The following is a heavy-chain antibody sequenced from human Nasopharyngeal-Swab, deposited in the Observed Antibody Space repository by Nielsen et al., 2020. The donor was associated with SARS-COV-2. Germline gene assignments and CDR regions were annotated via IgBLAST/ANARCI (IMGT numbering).Heavy chain of an antibody. J-gene: IGHJ5*02. CDR3: ARELSNTPKYNWFDP. CDR1: GGSISSGFYY. CDR2: IYHGGST. D-gene: IGHD5-18*01. Sequence: SETLSLTCAVSGGSISSGFYYWAWIRQPPGKGLEWIGSIYHGGSTYYTPSLESRVTISVDTSNNHFSLKLTSVTAADTAVYYCARELSNTPKYNWFDPWGQGTLVTVSS. V-gene: IGHV4-39*07.